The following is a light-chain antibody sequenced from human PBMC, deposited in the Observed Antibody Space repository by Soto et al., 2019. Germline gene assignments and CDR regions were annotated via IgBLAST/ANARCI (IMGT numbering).Light chain of an antibody. CDR2: EVT. CDR1: SSDIGAYNY. J-gene: IGLJ3*02. Sequence: QSALTQPASMSGSPGQSITISCTGTSSDIGAYNYVSWYRQHPGEAPKVIIYEVTHRPSGISSRFSGSKSGNTASLTISGLQAEDEADYYCSSYASDITHVFGGGTKLTVL. CDR3: SSYASDITHV. V-gene: IGLV2-14*01.